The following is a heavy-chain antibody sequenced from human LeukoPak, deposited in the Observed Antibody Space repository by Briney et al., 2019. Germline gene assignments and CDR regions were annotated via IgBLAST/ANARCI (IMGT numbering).Heavy chain of an antibody. D-gene: IGHD2/OR15-2a*01. V-gene: IGHV4-59*01. CDR3: ARWANSAFDY. Sequence: SETLSLTCTVSGGSISGYYWSWIRQPPGKGLEWIGYIYYSGSSNYNPSLKSRVTISVNTSKNQFSLKLSSVTAADTAVYYCARWANSAFDYWGQGTLVTVSS. CDR1: GGSISGYY. J-gene: IGHJ4*02. CDR2: IYYSGSS.